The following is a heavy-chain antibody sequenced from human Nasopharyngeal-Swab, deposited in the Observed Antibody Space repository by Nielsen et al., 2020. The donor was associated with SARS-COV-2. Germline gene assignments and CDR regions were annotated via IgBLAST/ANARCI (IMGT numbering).Heavy chain of an antibody. J-gene: IGHJ4*02. D-gene: IGHD4-17*01. CDR3: ARDAPAHYGAFY. CDR1: GFTFSSFG. Sequence: SLKIFCAASGFTFSSFGMHWVRQAPGKGLEWVAFIAHDASNEYYGDSVKGRFSISRDSSKNTLYLQMDSLRGEDTAVYYCARDAPAHYGAFYWGRGTLVTVSS. V-gene: IGHV3-30*03. CDR2: IAHDASNE.